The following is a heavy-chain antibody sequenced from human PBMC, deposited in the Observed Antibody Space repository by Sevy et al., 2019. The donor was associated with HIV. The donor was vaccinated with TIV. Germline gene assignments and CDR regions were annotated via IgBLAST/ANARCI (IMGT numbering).Heavy chain of an antibody. Sequence: RGSLRLSCAASGFTFDDYGMSWVRQAPGKGLEWVSAIIGNGVLTSYVESVRGRFTISRDNAKNSLYLQMNSLRADDTALYFCAREKSCGGDCYYFDYWGQGALVTVSS. CDR1: GFTFDDYG. CDR3: AREKSCGGDCYYFDY. CDR2: IIGNGVLT. D-gene: IGHD2-21*02. V-gene: IGHV3-20*04. J-gene: IGHJ4*02.